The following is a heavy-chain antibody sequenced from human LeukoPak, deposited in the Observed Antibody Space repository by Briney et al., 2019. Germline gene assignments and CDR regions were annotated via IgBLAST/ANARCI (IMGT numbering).Heavy chain of an antibody. V-gene: IGHV4-34*01. CDR3: ARGSRWELPLDY. CDR1: GFTFSSYA. D-gene: IGHD1-26*01. Sequence: GSLRLSCAASGFTFSSYAMSWVRQAPGKGLEWIGEINHSGSTNYNPSLKSRVTISLDTSKNQFSLKLSSVTAADTAVYYCARGSRWELPLDYWGQGTLVTVSS. CDR2: INHSGST. J-gene: IGHJ4*02.